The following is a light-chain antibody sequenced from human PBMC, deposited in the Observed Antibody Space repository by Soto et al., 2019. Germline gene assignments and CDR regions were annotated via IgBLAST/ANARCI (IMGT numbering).Light chain of an antibody. J-gene: IGLJ2*01. CDR3: QSYGSSLSVV. CDR2: GNS. V-gene: IGLV1-40*01. Sequence: QSVLTQPPSVSGAPGQRVTISCTGSSSNIGAGYDVHWYQQLPGTAPKLLIYGNSNRPSGVPDRFSRSKSGTSASLAITGLQAEDEADYYCQSYGSSLSVVLGGGTKLTVL. CDR1: SSNIGAGYD.